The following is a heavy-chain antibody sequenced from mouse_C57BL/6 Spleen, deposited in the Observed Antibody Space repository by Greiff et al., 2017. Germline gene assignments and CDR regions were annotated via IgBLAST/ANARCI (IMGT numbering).Heavy chain of an antibody. J-gene: IGHJ3*01. Sequence: VKLQQPGAELVRPGSSVKLSCKASGYTFTSYWMHWVKQRPVQGLEWIGNIHPSDSDTHYNQKFKDKATLTVDKSSSTAYMQLSSLTYEASAVYYGGKRGDGGDGFAYWGQGTMVTVSA. D-gene: IGHD2-13*01. CDR3: GKRGDGGDGFAY. V-gene: IGHV1-52*01. CDR2: IHPSDSDT. CDR1: GYTFTSYW.